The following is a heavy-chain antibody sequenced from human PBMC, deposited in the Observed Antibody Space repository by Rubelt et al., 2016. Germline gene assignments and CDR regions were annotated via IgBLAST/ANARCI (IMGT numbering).Heavy chain of an antibody. D-gene: IGHD3-10*01. CDR2: IDASDSYT. J-gene: IGHJ4*02. CDR1: GYSFTSYW. CDR3: ARIPGSGSYYLGSLDY. V-gene: IGHV5-10-1*03. Sequence: EVQLVQSGAEVKKPGESLRISCKGSGYSFTSYWISWVRQMPGKGLEWMVRIDASDSYTNYSPSFQGHVTISADKSISTAYLQWSSLKASDTAMYYCARIPGSGSYYLGSLDYWGQGTLVTVSS.